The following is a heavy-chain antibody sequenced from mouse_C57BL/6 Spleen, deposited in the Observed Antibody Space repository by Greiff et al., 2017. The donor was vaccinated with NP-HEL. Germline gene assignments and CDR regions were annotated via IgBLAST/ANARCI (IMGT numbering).Heavy chain of an antibody. D-gene: IGHD3-2*02. CDR3: TAQATALDY. V-gene: IGHV14-4*01. Sequence: VQLQQSGAELVRPGASVKLSCTASGFNINDDYMHWVKQRPEQGLEWIGWIDPENGDTEYASQFQGKATITADTSSNTAYLQLSSLTSEDTAVYYCTAQATALDYWGQGTTLTVSS. J-gene: IGHJ2*01. CDR2: IDPENGDT. CDR1: GFNINDDY.